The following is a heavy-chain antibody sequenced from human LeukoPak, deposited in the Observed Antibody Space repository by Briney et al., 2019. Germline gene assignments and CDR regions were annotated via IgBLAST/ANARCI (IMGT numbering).Heavy chain of an antibody. CDR2: IYHSGNT. D-gene: IGHD1-26*01. J-gene: IGHJ4*02. CDR3: ARGRVDIDS. V-gene: IGHV4-38-2*01. Sequence: SETLSLTCAVSGYSITSGYYWGWIQQPPGKGLEWIGSIYHSGNTYYNPSLKSRVTISVGTSKNQFSLRLTSVTAADTAVYYCARGRVDIDSWGQGTLVTVSS. CDR1: GYSITSGYY.